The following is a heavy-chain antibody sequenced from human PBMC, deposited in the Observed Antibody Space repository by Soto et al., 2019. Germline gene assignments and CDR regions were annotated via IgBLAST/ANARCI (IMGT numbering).Heavy chain of an antibody. CDR1: GDSISGSTYY. D-gene: IGHD3-22*01. Sequence: SETLSLTCSVSGDSISGSTYYWGWMRQPPGKGLEWIASFYYSGSTYYNPSLKSRVTISVDTSKNQFSLKLSSVTAADTAVYYCMLGSGWKDFDYWGQGTLVTVS. J-gene: IGHJ4*02. CDR2: FYYSGST. V-gene: IGHV4-39*01. CDR3: MLGSGWKDFDY.